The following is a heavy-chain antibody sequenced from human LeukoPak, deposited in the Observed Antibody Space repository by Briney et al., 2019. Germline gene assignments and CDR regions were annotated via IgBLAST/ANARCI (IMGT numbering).Heavy chain of an antibody. J-gene: IGHJ4*02. CDR2: IYTSGST. Sequence: ILSLTCTVSGGSISSGSYYSCSIRQPAGKGLELIGRIYTSGSTNYNPSLKSRVIISVDTSKNQFCRKLCSVSAADTFGQFCARGLAAAAHDYWGRGTLFTVSS. CDR1: GGSISSGSYY. V-gene: IGHV4-61*02. D-gene: IGHD6-13*01. CDR3: ARGLAAAAHDY.